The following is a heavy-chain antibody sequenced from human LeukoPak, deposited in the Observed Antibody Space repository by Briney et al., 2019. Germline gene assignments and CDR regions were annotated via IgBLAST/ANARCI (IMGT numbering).Heavy chain of an antibody. V-gene: IGHV4-4*02. CDR2: IYHSGST. CDR3: ARGRSIAAAGTPYFDY. J-gene: IGHJ4*02. D-gene: IGHD6-13*01. CDR1: GGSISSSNW. Sequence: SETLSLTCAVSGGSISSSNWWSWVRQPPGKGLEWIGEIYHSGSTNYNPSLKSRVTISVDTSKNQFSLKLSSVTAADTAVYYCARGRSIAAAGTPYFDYWGQGTLVTVSS.